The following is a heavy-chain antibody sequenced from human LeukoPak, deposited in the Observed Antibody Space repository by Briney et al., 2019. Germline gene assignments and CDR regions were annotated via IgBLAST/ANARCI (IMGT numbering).Heavy chain of an antibody. J-gene: IGHJ4*02. CDR3: ARTYYYASIPSYFDY. D-gene: IGHD3-10*01. CDR2: IYPGDSDT. V-gene: IGHV5-51*01. CDR1: GYTFTTYW. Sequence: GDSLKISCKGSGYTFTTYWIGWVRQMPGKGLEWMGIIYPGDSDTRYTPSFQGQVTISADKSISTAYLQWRTLKASDTAMYYCARTYYYASIPSYFDYWGQGTLVTVSS.